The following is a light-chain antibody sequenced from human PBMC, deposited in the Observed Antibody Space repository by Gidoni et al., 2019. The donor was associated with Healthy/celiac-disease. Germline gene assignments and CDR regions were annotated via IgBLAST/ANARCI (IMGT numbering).Light chain of an antibody. CDR2: DAS. J-gene: IGKJ4*01. Sequence: EIVLTQSPATLSLSPGERDTLSCRASQSVSSYLAWYQPKPGQAPRLLIYDASNRATGIPARFSGSGSGTDFTLTISSLEPEDFAVYYCQQRSNWPSFGGGTKVEIK. CDR1: QSVSSY. V-gene: IGKV3-11*01. CDR3: QQRSNWPS.